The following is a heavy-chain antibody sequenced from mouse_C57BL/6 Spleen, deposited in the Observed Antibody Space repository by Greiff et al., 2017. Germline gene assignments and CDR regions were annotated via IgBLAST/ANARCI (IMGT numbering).Heavy chain of an antibody. V-gene: IGHV1-85*01. CDR3: ARGGSNYFDY. D-gene: IGHD5-1*01. CDR2: IYPRDGST. Sequence: QVHVKQSGPELVKPGASVKLSCKASGYTFTSYDINWVKQRPGQGLEWIGWIYPRDGSTKYNEKFKGKATLTVDTSSSTAYMELHSLTSEDSAVYFCARGGSNYFDYWGQGTTLTVSS. CDR1: GYTFTSYD. J-gene: IGHJ2*01.